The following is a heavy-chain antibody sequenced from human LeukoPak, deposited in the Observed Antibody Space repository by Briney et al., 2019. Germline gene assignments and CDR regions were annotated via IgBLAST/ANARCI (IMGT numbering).Heavy chain of an antibody. CDR2: VYTSGIT. CDR1: GGFINSFY. Sequence: SETLSLTYTVSGGFINSFYWSWIRQPAGKGLEWIGRVYTSGITNYNPSLKSRITMLVDTSKNQFSLKLTSVTAADTAVYYCARHNGFDRGYYYYMDVWGKGTTVTVSS. V-gene: IGHV4-4*07. J-gene: IGHJ6*03. D-gene: IGHD3-9*01. CDR3: ARHNGFDRGYYYYMDV.